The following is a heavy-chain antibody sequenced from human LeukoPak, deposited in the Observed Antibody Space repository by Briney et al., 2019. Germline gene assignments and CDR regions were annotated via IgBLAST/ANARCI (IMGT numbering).Heavy chain of an antibody. CDR1: GFTVSTNY. CDR3: ARAQGVLDYYGMDV. V-gene: IGHV3-66*01. Sequence: GGSLRLSCAASGFTVSTNYMSWVRQAPGKGLEWVSVIYSGGRTYYADSVKGRFTISRDNSKNTLYLQMNSLRAEDTAVYYCARAQGVLDYYGMDVWGQGTTVTVSS. D-gene: IGHD1-1*01. J-gene: IGHJ6*02. CDR2: IYSGGRT.